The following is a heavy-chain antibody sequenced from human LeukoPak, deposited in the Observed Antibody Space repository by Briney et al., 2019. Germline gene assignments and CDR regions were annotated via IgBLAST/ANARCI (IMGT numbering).Heavy chain of an antibody. CDR3: ARDNYYCSSTSCHMDV. V-gene: IGHV4-30-4*08. Sequence: SETLSLTCTVSGGSISSGDYYWSWIRQPPGKGLEWIGYIYYSGSTYYNPSLKSRVTISVDTSKSQFSLKLSSVTAADTAVYYCARDNYYCSSTSCHMDVWGKGTTVTVSS. CDR1: GGSISSGDYY. J-gene: IGHJ6*03. CDR2: IYYSGST. D-gene: IGHD2-2*01.